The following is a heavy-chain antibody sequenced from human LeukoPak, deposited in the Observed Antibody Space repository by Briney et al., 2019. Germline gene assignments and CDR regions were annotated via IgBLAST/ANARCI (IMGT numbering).Heavy chain of an antibody. CDR2: INPNSGGT. D-gene: IGHD6-13*01. CDR3: ANIAAAGTDFDY. V-gene: IGHV1-2*02. Sequence: GASVKVSCKASRYTFTGYYMHWIRQAPGQGLEWMGWINPNSGGTNFAQNFQGRVTITRDTSISTAYMELSRLRSDDTAVYYCANIAAAGTDFDYWGQGTLVTVSS. J-gene: IGHJ4*02. CDR1: RYTFTGYY.